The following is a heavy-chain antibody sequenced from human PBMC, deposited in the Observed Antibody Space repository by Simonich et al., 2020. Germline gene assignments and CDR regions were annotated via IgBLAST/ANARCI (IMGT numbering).Heavy chain of an antibody. J-gene: IGHJ4*02. D-gene: IGHD2-15*01. V-gene: IGHV1-2*02. Sequence: QVQLVQSGAEVKKPGASVKVSCKASGYTFTGYYMPWVRQAPGQGLEWMGRINPNSGGKNYAQKFQGRVTMTRDTSISTAYMELSRLRSDDTAVYYCATSGGSPLDLDYWGQGTLVTVSS. CDR1: GYTFTGYY. CDR3: ATSGGSPLDLDY. CDR2: INPNSGGK.